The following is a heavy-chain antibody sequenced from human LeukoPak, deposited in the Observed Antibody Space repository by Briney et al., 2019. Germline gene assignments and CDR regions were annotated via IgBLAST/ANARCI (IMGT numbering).Heavy chain of an antibody. CDR1: GFTVSSHY. Sequence: PGGSLRLSCAASGFTVSSHYMTWVRQAPGKGLEWVSIIYIGGTTYYADSVKGRFIISRDNSQNTLYLQMNTLRAEDTAVYYCARGRFGTYYFDYWGQGTLVTVSS. D-gene: IGHD3-10*01. J-gene: IGHJ4*02. CDR3: ARGRFGTYYFDY. CDR2: IYIGGTT. V-gene: IGHV3-53*01.